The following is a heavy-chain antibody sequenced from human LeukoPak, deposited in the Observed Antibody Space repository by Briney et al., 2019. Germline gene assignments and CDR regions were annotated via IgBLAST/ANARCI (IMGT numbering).Heavy chain of an antibody. Sequence: GGSLRLSCAVSGLTFSSSWMDWVRQAPGKGLEWVSSTVSRGTTQYADSVKGRFTVSRDTSKNTLYLQMNSLRADDTAVYYCAKCSTSAYTTGWCNWIDPWGQGTLVTVSS. D-gene: IGHD6-19*01. J-gene: IGHJ5*02. CDR2: TVSRGTT. CDR1: GLTFSSSW. V-gene: IGHV3-23*01. CDR3: AKCSTSAYTTGWCNWIDP.